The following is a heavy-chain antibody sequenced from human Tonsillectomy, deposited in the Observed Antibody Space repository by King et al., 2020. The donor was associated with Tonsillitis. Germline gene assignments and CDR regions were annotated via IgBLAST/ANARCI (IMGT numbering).Heavy chain of an antibody. CDR2: ISYDGSNK. J-gene: IGHJ4*02. D-gene: IGHD7-27*01. V-gene: IGHV3-30-3*01. Sequence: VQLVESGGGVVQPGRSLRLSWAASGFTFSSYPIHWVRQAPGKGLEWVAVISYDGSNKYYADSVKGRFTISRDNSKNKLYLQMNSLRAEDTAVYYCARDGRELTGDYYFDYWGQGTLVTVSS. CDR3: ARDGRELTGDYYFDY. CDR1: GFTFSSYP.